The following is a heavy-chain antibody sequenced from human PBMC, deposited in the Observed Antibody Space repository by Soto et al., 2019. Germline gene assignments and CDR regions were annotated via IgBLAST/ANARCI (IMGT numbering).Heavy chain of an antibody. D-gene: IGHD3-16*01. CDR3: ASRRDVEASGY. CDR1: GGSISSYY. V-gene: IGHV4-59*12. J-gene: IGHJ4*02. CDR2: IYYSGST. Sequence: PSETLSLTCTVSGGSISSYYWSWIRQPPGKGLEWIGYIYYSGSTNYNPSLKSRVTISVDTSTNQFSLKLSSVTAADTAVYYCASRRDVEASGYWGQGTLVTVSS.